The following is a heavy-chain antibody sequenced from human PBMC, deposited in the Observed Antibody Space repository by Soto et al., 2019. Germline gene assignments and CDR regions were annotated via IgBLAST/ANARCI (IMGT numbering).Heavy chain of an antibody. V-gene: IGHV4-39*01. CDR2: IFYSGTT. Sequence: QLQLQESGPGLVKPSETLSLTCTVSGGSISTSRYYWGWIRQPPGKGLEWIGSIFYSGTTYYNPSLKRRVSLSVDPPISPFPRKITSVTASDTAVYYWAQQVGSGCCYFALWGRVTLGPVSS. D-gene: IGHD3-10*01. CDR3: AQQVGSGCCYFAL. CDR1: GGSISTSRYY. J-gene: IGHJ2*01.